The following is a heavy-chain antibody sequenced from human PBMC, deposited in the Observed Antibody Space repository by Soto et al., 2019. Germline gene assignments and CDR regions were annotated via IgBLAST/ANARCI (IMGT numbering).Heavy chain of an antibody. V-gene: IGHV3-7*01. D-gene: IGHD1-26*01. CDR3: ASYSGSYSFDS. Sequence: EVQLVESGGGLVQPGGSLRLSCAASGFTFSNYWMSWVRQAPGKGLEWVANINQDGSEKYYVDSVKGRFTISRDNAKNSLYLQMNSLRAEDTAVYYCASYSGSYSFDSWGQGTLVTVSS. CDR2: INQDGSEK. CDR1: GFTFSNYW. J-gene: IGHJ4*02.